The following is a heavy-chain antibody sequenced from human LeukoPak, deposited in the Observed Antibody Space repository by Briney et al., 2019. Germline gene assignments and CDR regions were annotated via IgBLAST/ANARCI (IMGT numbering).Heavy chain of an antibody. CDR3: ARRDNLRFLEWCFDI. V-gene: IGHV4-39*01. CDR2: IYYSGST. J-gene: IGHJ3*02. Sequence: SETLSLTCTVSGGSISSSRYYWGWIRQPPGKGLEWIGSIYYSGSTYYNPSLKSRVTISVDTSKNQFSLKLSSVTAADTAVYYCARRDNLRFLEWCFDIWGQGSMVTVSS. D-gene: IGHD3-3*01. CDR1: GGSISSSRYY.